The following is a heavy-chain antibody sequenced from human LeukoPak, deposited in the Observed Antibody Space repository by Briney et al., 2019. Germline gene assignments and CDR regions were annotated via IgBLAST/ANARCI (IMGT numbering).Heavy chain of an antibody. D-gene: IGHD3-3*01. V-gene: IGHV7-4-1*02. CDR1: GYTFTGYY. Sequence: GASVKVSCKASGYTFTGYYMHWVRQAPGQGLEWLGWINTNTGNPTYAQGFTGRFVFSLDTSVNTAYLQISSLKAEDTAVYYCARAFRFLEWLLYRNHLLPDTYYMDVWGKGTTVTVSS. CDR2: INTNTGNP. J-gene: IGHJ6*03. CDR3: ARAFRFLEWLLYRNHLLPDTYYMDV.